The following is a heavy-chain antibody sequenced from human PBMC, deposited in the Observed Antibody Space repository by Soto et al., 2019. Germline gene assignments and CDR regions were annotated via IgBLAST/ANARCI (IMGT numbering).Heavy chain of an antibody. Sequence: PGESLKNSCKGSGYSFTSYWIGWVRQMPGKGLEWMGIIYPGDSDTRYSPSFQGQVTISADKSISTAYLQWSSLKASDTAMYYCARFRRASVTMYRDEGPNYCFDYWGQGTLVTVSA. D-gene: IGHD3-10*01. CDR3: ARFRRASVTMYRDEGPNYCFDY. V-gene: IGHV5-51*01. CDR2: IYPGDSDT. J-gene: IGHJ4*02. CDR1: GYSFTSYW.